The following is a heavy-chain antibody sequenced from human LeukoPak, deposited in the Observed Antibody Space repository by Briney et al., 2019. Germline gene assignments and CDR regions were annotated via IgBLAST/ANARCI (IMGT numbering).Heavy chain of an antibody. Sequence: PGRSLRLSCAASGFTFDDYAMHWVRHAPGKGLEWVSGISWNSGSIGYADSVKGRFTISRDNAKNSLYLQMNSLRAEDTALYYCAKGPGSSWYLYYFDYWGQGTLVTVSS. J-gene: IGHJ4*02. V-gene: IGHV3-9*01. D-gene: IGHD6-13*01. CDR1: GFTFDDYA. CDR3: AKGPGSSWYLYYFDY. CDR2: ISWNSGSI.